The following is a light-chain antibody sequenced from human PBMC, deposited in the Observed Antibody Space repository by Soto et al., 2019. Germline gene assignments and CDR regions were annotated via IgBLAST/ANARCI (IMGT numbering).Light chain of an antibody. J-gene: IGKJ1*01. CDR3: QQYESFWTM. V-gene: IGKV1-5*01. CDR1: QTINNR. Sequence: DIQMPQSPSTLSASVGDRVTIPCRASQTINNRLAWYQQKPGKAPKLLIYDVSTLESGVPSRFGGSGSGTEFNLTNSSLQPDDFATYYCQQYESFWTMFGQGTKVEV. CDR2: DVS.